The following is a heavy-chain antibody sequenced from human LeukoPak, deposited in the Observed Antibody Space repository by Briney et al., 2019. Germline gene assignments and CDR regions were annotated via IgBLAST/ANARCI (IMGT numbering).Heavy chain of an antibody. CDR1: GGSINTYY. D-gene: IGHD1-7*01. V-gene: IGHV4-59*08. CDR3: ARQRETGHPTTLDY. J-gene: IGHJ4*02. CDR2: FSYSGGP. Sequence: SETLSLTCAVSGGSINTYYWSWIRQPPGKGLEWIGYFSYSGGPNYNPSLKSRVTISVDTSKNQFSLKLSSVTAADTAVYYCARQRETGHPTTLDYWGQGTLVTVSS.